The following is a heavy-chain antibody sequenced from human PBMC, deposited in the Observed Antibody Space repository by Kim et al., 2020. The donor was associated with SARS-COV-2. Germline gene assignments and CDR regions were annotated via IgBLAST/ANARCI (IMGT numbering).Heavy chain of an antibody. V-gene: IGHV6-1*01. CDR2: N. D-gene: IGHD6-13*01. J-gene: IGHJ1*01. CDR3: ARGWAADGFRH. Sequence: NDCTDSVKSRITNDPDTSKNQFSLQLNSVTPEDTAVYYCARGWAADGFRHWGQGTLVTVSS.